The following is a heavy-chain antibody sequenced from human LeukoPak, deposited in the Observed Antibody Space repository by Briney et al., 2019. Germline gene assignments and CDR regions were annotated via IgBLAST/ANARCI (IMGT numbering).Heavy chain of an antibody. Sequence: PSETLSLTCTVSGGSISSGSYCWSWLRPPAGKGLEWIGRIYTSGSTNYNPSLKSRVTISVDTSKNQSSLKLSSVPAADTAVYYCARLLIPFGELLFGYYFDYWGQGTLVTVSS. V-gene: IGHV4-61*02. D-gene: IGHD3-10*01. CDR1: GGSISSGSYC. CDR2: IYTSGST. J-gene: IGHJ4*02. CDR3: ARLLIPFGELLFGYYFDY.